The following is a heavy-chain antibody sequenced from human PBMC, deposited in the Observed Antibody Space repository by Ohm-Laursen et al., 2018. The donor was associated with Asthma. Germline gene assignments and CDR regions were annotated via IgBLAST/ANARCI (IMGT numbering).Heavy chain of an antibody. J-gene: IGHJ4*02. CDR2: ISGSGGST. Sequence: GSLRLSCTASGFTFSSYAMSWVRQAPGKGLEWVSAISGSGGSTYYADSVKGRFTISRDNSKNTLYLQMNSLRAEDTAVYYCAKSRNYLYSSLDYWGQGTLVTVSS. CDR3: AKSRNYLYSSLDY. CDR1: GFTFSSYA. D-gene: IGHD4-11*01. V-gene: IGHV3-23*01.